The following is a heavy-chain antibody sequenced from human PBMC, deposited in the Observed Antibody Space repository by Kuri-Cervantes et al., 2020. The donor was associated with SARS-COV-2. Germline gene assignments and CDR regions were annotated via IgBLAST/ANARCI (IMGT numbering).Heavy chain of an antibody. V-gene: IGHV3-23*01. J-gene: IGHJ4*02. CDR2: ISDSGGST. Sequence: GESLKISCAASGFTFSSYAMSWVRQAPGKGLEWVSDISDSGGSTDYTDSVKVRFTISRANSKNTLYLQMNSLRAEDTAVYYCAKEEYCGGDCSLGYFDDWGQGTLVTVSS. CDR3: AKEEYCGGDCSLGYFDD. CDR1: GFTFSSYA. D-gene: IGHD2-21*01.